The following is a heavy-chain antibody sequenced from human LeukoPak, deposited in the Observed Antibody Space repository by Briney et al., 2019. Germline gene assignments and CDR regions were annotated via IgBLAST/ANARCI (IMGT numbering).Heavy chain of an antibody. CDR1: GGSFSGYY. Sequence: PSETLSLTCAAYGGSFSGYYWSWIRQPPGKGLEWIGEINHSGSTNYNPSLKSRVTISVDTSKNQFSLKLSSVTAADTAVYYCAVQYYDFWSGHNYFDYWGQGTLVTVSS. V-gene: IGHV4-34*01. J-gene: IGHJ4*02. CDR3: AVQYYDFWSGHNYFDY. D-gene: IGHD3-3*01. CDR2: INHSGST.